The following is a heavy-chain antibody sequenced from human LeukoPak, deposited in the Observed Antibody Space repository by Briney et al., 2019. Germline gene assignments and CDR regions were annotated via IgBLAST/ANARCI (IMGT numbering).Heavy chain of an antibody. CDR1: GYTFTSYD. D-gene: IGHD6-19*01. Sequence: ASVKVSCKASGYTFTSYDISWVRQAPGQGLEWMGWISAYNGNTNYAQKLQGRVTMTTDTSTSTAYMELRSLRSDDTAVYYCARDSSGYPAYDYWGQGTLATVSS. CDR2: ISAYNGNT. CDR3: ARDSSGYPAYDY. J-gene: IGHJ4*02. V-gene: IGHV1-18*01.